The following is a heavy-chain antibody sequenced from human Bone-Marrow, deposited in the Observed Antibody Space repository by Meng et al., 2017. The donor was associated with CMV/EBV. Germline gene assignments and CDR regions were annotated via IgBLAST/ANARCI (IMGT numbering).Heavy chain of an antibody. J-gene: IGHJ4*02. CDR2: ISGRGDST. V-gene: IGHV3-23*01. Sequence: GGSLRLSCVASGFIFSSYTMTWVRQAPGKGLEWVSGISGRGDSTYFADSVKGRFTISRDNSKNTLYLHMNSLRVEDTAVYYCAKGYYVSGTYYYSFAYWGQGHQVNVDS. CDR3: AKGYYVSGTYYYSFAY. D-gene: IGHD3-10*01. CDR1: GFIFSSYT.